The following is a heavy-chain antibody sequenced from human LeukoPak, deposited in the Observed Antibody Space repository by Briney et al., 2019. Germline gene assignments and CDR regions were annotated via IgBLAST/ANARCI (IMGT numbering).Heavy chain of an antibody. J-gene: IGHJ4*02. Sequence: GGSLRLSCAASGFTVRSNYMSWVRQAPGKGLEWVSVIYSGGSTYYADSVKGRFTISRDNSKNTLYLQMNSLRAEDTAVYYCARAGAVAAPVDYWGQGTLVTVSS. V-gene: IGHV3-66*01. CDR1: GFTVRSNY. D-gene: IGHD6-19*01. CDR3: ARAGAVAAPVDY. CDR2: IYSGGST.